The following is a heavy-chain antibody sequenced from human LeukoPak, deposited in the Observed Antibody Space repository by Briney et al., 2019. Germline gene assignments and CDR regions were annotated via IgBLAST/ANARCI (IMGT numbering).Heavy chain of an antibody. Sequence: ASVKVSCKVSGYTLTELSMDWVRQAPGKGLEWMGGFDPEDGETIYAQKFQGRVTMTEDTSTGTAYMELSSLRSEDTAVYYCAIVTMTTVGHFDYWGQGTLVTVSS. CDR2: FDPEDGET. J-gene: IGHJ4*02. CDR3: AIVTMTTVGHFDY. D-gene: IGHD4-23*01. CDR1: GYTLTELS. V-gene: IGHV1-24*01.